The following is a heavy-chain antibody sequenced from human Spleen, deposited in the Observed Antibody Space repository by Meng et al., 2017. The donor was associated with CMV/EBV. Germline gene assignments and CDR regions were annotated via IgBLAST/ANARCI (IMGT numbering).Heavy chain of an antibody. Sequence: ASVKVSCKASGYTFTSNDINWVRQAPGQGLEWMGWMNPNSGNTGYVQKFQGRVTMTRDTSIRTAYMELSSLRSEDTAVYYCAKGGWELGLNYWGQGTLVTVSS. CDR3: AKGGWELGLNY. J-gene: IGHJ4*02. D-gene: IGHD1-26*01. CDR1: GYTFTSND. V-gene: IGHV1-8*01. CDR2: MNPNSGNT.